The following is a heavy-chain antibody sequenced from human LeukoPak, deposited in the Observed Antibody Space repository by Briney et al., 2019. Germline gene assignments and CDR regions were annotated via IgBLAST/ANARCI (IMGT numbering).Heavy chain of an antibody. CDR1: GFTFHNYG. CDR2: ISYDGSIK. CDR3: ARDASSGWYYFDY. D-gene: IGHD6-19*01. J-gene: IGHJ4*02. V-gene: IGHV3-30*03. Sequence: GGSLRLSCVASGFTFHNYGMHWVRQAPGKGLEWVAVISYDGSIKYYADSVKGRFTISRDNSKNTLDLQMNSLRAEDTAVYYCARDASSGWYYFDYWGQGTLVTVSS.